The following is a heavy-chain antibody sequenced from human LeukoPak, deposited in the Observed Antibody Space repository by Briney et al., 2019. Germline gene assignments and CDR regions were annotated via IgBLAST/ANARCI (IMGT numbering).Heavy chain of an antibody. CDR1: GGYMSNYY. CDR3: AKRRAVAEPFDY. J-gene: IGHJ4*02. CDR2: IYYSGST. Sequence: SETLSLTCTVSGGYMSNYYWSWIRQPPGKGLEWIGYIYYSGSTNYNPSLKSRVTISIDTPENQFSMKVNSVTAADTAVYYCAKRRAVAEPFDYWGQGTLVTVSS. V-gene: IGHV4-59*08. D-gene: IGHD6-19*01.